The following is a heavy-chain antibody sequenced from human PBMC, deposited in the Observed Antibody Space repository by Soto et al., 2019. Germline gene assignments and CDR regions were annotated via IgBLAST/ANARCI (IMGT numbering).Heavy chain of an antibody. V-gene: IGHV1-46*01. D-gene: IGHD2-15*01. CDR2: IDPSGGGT. CDR1: GYTFTSYY. Sequence: QVQLVQSGAEVKKPGASVKVSCKASGYTFTSYYMHWVRQAPGQGLEWMGIIDPSGGGTSYAQKFQGRLTMTRETSTSTVDMELSSLRSEYTAVYYCARDRVDCSGGNCWRSVEDTWGQGTLVTVSS. J-gene: IGHJ5*02. CDR3: ARDRVDCSGGNCWRSVEDT.